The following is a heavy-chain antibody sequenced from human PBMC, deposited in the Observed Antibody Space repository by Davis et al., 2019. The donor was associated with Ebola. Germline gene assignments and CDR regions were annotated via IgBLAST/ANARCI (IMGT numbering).Heavy chain of an antibody. D-gene: IGHD2-2*01. Sequence: PGGSLRLSCAASGFTFSRYAMSWVRQAPGKGLAWVSAITGSGSRTYYADSVKGRFTISRDNSKNTLYLQMTSLSAEDTALYYCAKDDEDIVIVPPPMFWGQGTLVTVSS. V-gene: IGHV3-23*01. CDR1: GFTFSRYA. CDR2: ITGSGSRT. CDR3: AKDDEDIVIVPPPMF. J-gene: IGHJ4*02.